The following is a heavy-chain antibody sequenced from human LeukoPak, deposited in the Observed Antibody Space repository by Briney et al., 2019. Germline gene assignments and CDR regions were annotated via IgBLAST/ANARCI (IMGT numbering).Heavy chain of an antibody. CDR3: ARSLSGYSYGGQPIRPLDLFDY. Sequence: ASVKVSCKASGYTFTGYYMHWVRQAPGQGLEWMGWINPNSGGTNYAQKFQGRVTMTRDMSTSTVYMELSSLRSEDTAVYYCARSLSGYSYGGQPIRPLDLFDYWGQGTLVTVSS. CDR1: GYTFTGYY. V-gene: IGHV1-2*02. CDR2: INPNSGGT. J-gene: IGHJ4*02. D-gene: IGHD5-18*01.